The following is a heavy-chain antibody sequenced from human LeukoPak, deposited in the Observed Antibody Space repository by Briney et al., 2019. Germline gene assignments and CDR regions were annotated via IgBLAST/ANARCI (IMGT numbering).Heavy chain of an antibody. V-gene: IGHV4-59*08. J-gene: IGHJ4*02. D-gene: IGHD6-19*01. Sequence: SETLSLTCTVSGGSISSYYWSWIRQPPGKGLEWIGYIYYSGSTNYNPSLKSRVTISVDTSKNQFSLKLNSVTAADTAVYFCARHKNSYTNGWYFWGQGTLVTVSS. CDR2: IYYSGST. CDR1: GGSISSYY. CDR3: ARHKNSYTNGWYF.